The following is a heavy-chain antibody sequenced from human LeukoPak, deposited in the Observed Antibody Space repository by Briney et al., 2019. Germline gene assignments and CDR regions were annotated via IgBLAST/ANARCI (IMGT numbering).Heavy chain of an antibody. Sequence: GGSLRLSCAVSGFTFSSYAMSWVRQAPGKGLEWVSTISGSGGSTYFADSVKGRFTISRDNSKNTLYLQMNSLRGEDTALYFCATDLIGGAPDYLDSWGQGTLVTVSS. CDR1: GFTFSSYA. CDR3: ATDLIGGAPDYLDS. D-gene: IGHD1-26*01. V-gene: IGHV3-23*01. CDR2: ISGSGGST. J-gene: IGHJ4*02.